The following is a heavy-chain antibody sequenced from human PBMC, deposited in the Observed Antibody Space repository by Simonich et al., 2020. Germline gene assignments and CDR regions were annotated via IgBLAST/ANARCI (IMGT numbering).Heavy chain of an antibody. D-gene: IGHD6-6*01. CDR3: ARARLYSSSHAFDI. J-gene: IGHJ3*02. Sequence: QVQLVQSGAEVKKPGASVKVSCKASGYTFTGYYMHWVRQAPGQGLEGMGWINPNRGGKNYAQKFQGRVTMTRDTSISTAYMELSRLRSDDTAVYYCARARLYSSSHAFDIWGQGTMVTVSS. CDR1: GYTFTGYY. V-gene: IGHV1-2*02. CDR2: INPNRGGK.